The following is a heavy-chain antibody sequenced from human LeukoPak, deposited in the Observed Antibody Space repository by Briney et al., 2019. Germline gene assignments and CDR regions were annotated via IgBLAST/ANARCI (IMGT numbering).Heavy chain of an antibody. CDR1: GFTFNTYS. V-gene: IGHV3-21*01. J-gene: IGHJ4*02. CDR2: IFRSGSSI. CDR3: ARDLRSTDDSY. D-gene: IGHD2-2*01. Sequence: GGSLRLSCAASGFTFNTYSMNWVRQAPGKGLEWVSFIFRSGSSIYYADSVKGRFTISRDNAKNSLYLQMNSLRAEDTAVYYCARDLRSTDDSYWGQGTLVTVSS.